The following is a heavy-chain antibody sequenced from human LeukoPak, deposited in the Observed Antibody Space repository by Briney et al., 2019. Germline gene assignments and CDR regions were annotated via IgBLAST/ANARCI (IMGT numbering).Heavy chain of an antibody. Sequence: PSETLSLTCTVSGGSISSGSYYWSWIRQPAGKGLEWIGRISTSGTTNYDPSLKSRVTISVDTSKNHFSLKLSSVTAADTAVYYCARVIGGVGYFDYWGQGTLVTVSS. J-gene: IGHJ4*02. CDR2: ISTSGTT. D-gene: IGHD3-16*01. V-gene: IGHV4-61*02. CDR3: ARVIGGVGYFDY. CDR1: GGSISSGSYY.